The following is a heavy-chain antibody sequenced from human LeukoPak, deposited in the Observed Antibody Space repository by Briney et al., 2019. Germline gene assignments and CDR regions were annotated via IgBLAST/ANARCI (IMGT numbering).Heavy chain of an antibody. V-gene: IGHV3-23*01. CDR1: GFTFSNYA. J-gene: IGHJ4*02. CDR2: ISGSGAAT. CDR3: ARSSYTAMAEYYFDY. Sequence: GGSLRLSCAASGFTFSNYAMNWVRQAPGKGLEWVSAISGSGAATFNADSVKGRFTISRDNSKNTLYLQMNSLRAEDTAVYYCARSSYTAMAEYYFDYWGQGTQVTVSS. D-gene: IGHD5-18*01.